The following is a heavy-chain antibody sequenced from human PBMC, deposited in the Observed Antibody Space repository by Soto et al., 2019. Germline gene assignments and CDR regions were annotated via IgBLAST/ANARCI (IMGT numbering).Heavy chain of an antibody. Sequence: GASVKVSCKASGYTFTSYGISWVRQAPGQGLEWMGWISVYNGNTNYAQKFQGRITMATDTSTSTAYMELRSLRSDDTAKYYCARDVDSGYDYSSSFYYYGMDVWGQGTTVTVSS. CDR2: ISVYNGNT. CDR1: GYTFTSYG. D-gene: IGHD5-12*01. J-gene: IGHJ6*02. V-gene: IGHV1-18*04. CDR3: ARDVDSGYDYSSSFYYYGMDV.